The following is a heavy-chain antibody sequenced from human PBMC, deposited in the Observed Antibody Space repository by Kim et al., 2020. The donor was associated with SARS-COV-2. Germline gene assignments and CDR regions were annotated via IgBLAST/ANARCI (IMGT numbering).Heavy chain of an antibody. Sequence: QVQLVESGGGVVQPGRSLRLSCAASGFTFSSYGMHWVRQAPGKGLEWVAVISYDGSNKYYADSVKGRFTISRDNSKNTLYLQMNSLRAEDTAVYYCARSDSSGYYLGFGFDYWGQGTLVTVSS. CDR3: ARSDSSGYYLGFGFDY. D-gene: IGHD3-22*01. CDR2: ISYDGSNK. CDR1: GFTFSSYG. V-gene: IGHV3-33*05. J-gene: IGHJ4*02.